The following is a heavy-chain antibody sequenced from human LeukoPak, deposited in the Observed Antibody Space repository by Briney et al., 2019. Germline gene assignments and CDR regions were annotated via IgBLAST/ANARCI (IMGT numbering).Heavy chain of an antibody. V-gene: IGHV5-51*01. J-gene: IGHJ5*02. D-gene: IGHD2-2*01. CDR1: GYSFTSYW. Sequence: GESLKISCKGPGYSFTSYWIGWVRQMPGKGLEWMGIIYPGDSDTRYSPSFQGQVTISADKSISTAYLQWSSLKASDTAMYYCARTVVVPAVKLDPWGQGTLVTVSS. CDR3: ARTVVVPAVKLDP. CDR2: IYPGDSDT.